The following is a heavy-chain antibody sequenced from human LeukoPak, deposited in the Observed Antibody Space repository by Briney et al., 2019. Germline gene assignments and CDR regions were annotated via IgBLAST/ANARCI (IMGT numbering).Heavy chain of an antibody. V-gene: IGHV3-21*01. CDR1: GFTFSSYS. CDR3: ARGRPRGQYTSNWTEYFQN. CDR2: ISSSSSYI. J-gene: IGHJ1*01. D-gene: IGHD6-13*01. Sequence: GGSLRLSCAASGFTFSSYSMNWVRQAPGKGLEWVSSISSSSSYIYYADSVKGRFTISRDNAKNSLYLQMNSLRAEDTAVYYCARGRPRGQYTSNWTEYFQNWGQGTLVTVSS.